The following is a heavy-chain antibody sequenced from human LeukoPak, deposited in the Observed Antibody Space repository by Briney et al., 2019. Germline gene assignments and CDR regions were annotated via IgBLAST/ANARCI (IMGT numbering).Heavy chain of an antibody. J-gene: IGHJ4*02. CDR2: IYYSGST. D-gene: IGHD3-16*01. V-gene: IGHV4-30-4*01. Sequence: SETLSLTCTVSGGSISSGDYYWSWIRQPPGKGLEWIGYIYYSGSTYYNPSLKSRVTTSVDTSKNQFSLKLSSVTAADTAVYYCARDDPDGANDYWGQGTLVTVSS. CDR3: ARDDPDGANDY. CDR1: GGSISSGDYY.